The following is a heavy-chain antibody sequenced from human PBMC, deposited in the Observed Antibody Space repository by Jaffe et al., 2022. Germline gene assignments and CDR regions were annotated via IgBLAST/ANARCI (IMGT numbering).Heavy chain of an antibody. CDR2: IYHSGST. J-gene: IGHJ5*02. D-gene: IGHD2-2*01. CDR3: ARHAEYCSSTSCYDANWFDP. Sequence: QVQLQESGPGLVKPSETLSLTCAVSGYSISSGYYWGWIRQPPGKGLEWIGSIYHSGSTYYNPSLKSRVTISVDTSKNQFSLKLSSVTAADTAVYYCARHAEYCSSTSCYDANWFDPWGQGTLVTVSS. V-gene: IGHV4-38-2*01. CDR1: GYSISSGYY.